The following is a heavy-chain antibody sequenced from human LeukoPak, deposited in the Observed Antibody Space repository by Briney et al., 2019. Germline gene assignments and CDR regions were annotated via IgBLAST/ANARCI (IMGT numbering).Heavy chain of an antibody. Sequence: WVRQAPGEGLEWIGSIYYSGSTYYNPSLKSRVTISVDTSKNQFSLKLSSVTAADTAVYYCARQFPEDYWGQGTLVTVSS. CDR2: IYYSGST. J-gene: IGHJ4*02. CDR3: ARQFPEDY. V-gene: IGHV4-39*01.